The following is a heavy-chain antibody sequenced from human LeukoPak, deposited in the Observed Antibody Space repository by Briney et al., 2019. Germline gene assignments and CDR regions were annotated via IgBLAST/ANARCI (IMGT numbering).Heavy chain of an antibody. CDR2: VWDDGSSQ. CDR1: GFTFSSYG. CDR3: AKDQWNPDY. J-gene: IGHJ4*02. D-gene: IGHD6-19*01. V-gene: IGHV3-33*06. Sequence: PGGSLRLSCAASGFTFSSYGMHWVRQAPGKGLEWVAVVWDDGSSQNYAGSVKGRFTISRDNSKNMLYLQMNSLRAEDTAVYYCAKDQWNPDYWGQGTLVSVSS.